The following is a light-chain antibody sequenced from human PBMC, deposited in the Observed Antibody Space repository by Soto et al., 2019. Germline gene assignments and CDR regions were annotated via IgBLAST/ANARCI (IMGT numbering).Light chain of an antibody. V-gene: IGLV2-8*01. CDR2: EVN. CDR3: SSYAGSNIDV. CDR1: SSDVGAYNY. Sequence: QSVLTQPPSASGSPGQSVTISCTGSSSDVGAYNYVSWYQQHPGKAPKLIIYEVNKRPSGVPDRFSGSKSGNTASLTVSGLEADDEADYCCSSYAGSNIDVFGTGTKLTVL. J-gene: IGLJ1*01.